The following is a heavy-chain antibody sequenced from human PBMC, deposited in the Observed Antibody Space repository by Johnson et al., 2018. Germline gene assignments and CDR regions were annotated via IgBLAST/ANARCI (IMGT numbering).Heavy chain of an antibody. D-gene: IGHD1-1*01. CDR2: MSFDGDNI. Sequence: VQLLESGGGVVQPGMSLRLSCAASGFTFSDYSMHWVRPAPGKGLEWVALMSFDGDNIHYADSVRGRFIISRDNSNNLAYLQMNSPRVDDTAGYYCARGETRGANFGRVGGQGALVIVTS. CDR3: ARGETRGANFGRV. J-gene: IGHJ4*02. CDR1: GFTFSDYS. V-gene: IGHV3-30-3*01.